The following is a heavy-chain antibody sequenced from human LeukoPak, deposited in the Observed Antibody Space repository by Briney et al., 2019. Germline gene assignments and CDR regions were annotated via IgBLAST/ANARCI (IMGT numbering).Heavy chain of an antibody. D-gene: IGHD3-9*01. CDR2: ISGSGGST. V-gene: IGHV3-23*01. CDR1: GFTFSSYG. Sequence: GGSLRLSCEASGFTFSSYGMSWVRQAPGKGLEWVSAISGSGGSTYYADSVKGRFTISRDNSKNTLYLQMNSLRAEDTAVYYCAKTGLRYFDWFTRGRDDYFDYWGQGTLVTVSS. CDR3: AKTGLRYFDWFTRGRDDYFDY. J-gene: IGHJ4*02.